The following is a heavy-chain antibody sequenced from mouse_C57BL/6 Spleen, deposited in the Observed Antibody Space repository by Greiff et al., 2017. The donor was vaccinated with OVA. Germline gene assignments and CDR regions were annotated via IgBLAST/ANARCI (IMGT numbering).Heavy chain of an antibody. CDR3: VRHPNYYARDY. V-gene: IGHV10-1*01. J-gene: IGHJ4*01. CDR1: GFSFNTYA. Sequence: GGGLVQPKGSLKLSCAASGFSFNTYAMNWVRQAPGKGLEWVARIRSKSNNYATYYADSVKDRFTISRDDSESMLYLQMNNLKTEDTAMYYCVRHPNYYARDYWGQGTSVTVSS. CDR2: IRSKSNNYAT.